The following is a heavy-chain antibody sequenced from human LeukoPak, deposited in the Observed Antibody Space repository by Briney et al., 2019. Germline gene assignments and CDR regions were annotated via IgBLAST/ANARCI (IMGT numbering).Heavy chain of an antibody. CDR2: IKSKTDGGTT. Sequence: GGSLRLSCAASGFTFSNAWMSWVRQAPGKGREWVGRIKSKTDGGTTDYAAPVKGRFALSRDDSKNTLYLHMSSLQTEDTAVYYCATDFYDTTWGQGTLVTVSS. V-gene: IGHV3-15*01. CDR1: GFTFSNAW. D-gene: IGHD3-22*01. J-gene: IGHJ5*02. CDR3: ATDFYDTT.